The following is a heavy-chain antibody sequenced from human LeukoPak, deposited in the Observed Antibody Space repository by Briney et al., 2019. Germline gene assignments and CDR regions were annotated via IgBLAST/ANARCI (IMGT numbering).Heavy chain of an antibody. CDR3: ARDQAYSSGWGLYYYYGMDV. D-gene: IGHD6-19*01. CDR2: IYTSGST. CDR1: GGSISSYY. Sequence: PSETLSLTCTVSGGSISSYYWSWIRQPAGKGLEWIGRIYTSGSTNYNPSLKSRVTMSVDTSKNQFSLKLSSVTAADTAVYYCARDQAYSSGWGLYYYYGMDVWGQGTTVTVSS. V-gene: IGHV4-4*07. J-gene: IGHJ6*02.